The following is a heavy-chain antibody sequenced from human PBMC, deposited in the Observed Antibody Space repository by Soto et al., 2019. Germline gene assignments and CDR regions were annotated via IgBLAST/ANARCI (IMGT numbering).Heavy chain of an antibody. Sequence: EVQLLESGGGLVQPGGSQRLSCAASGFTFSSYAMSWVRQGPGKGLEWVTLISGSGGVTDYAGSVKGWFTVSRDNSKNTMYLELNSLTAGDTAIYYCARIHSGSSEDAFDVWGQGTVVTVSS. V-gene: IGHV3-23*01. CDR1: GFTFSSYA. D-gene: IGHD6-19*01. CDR2: ISGSGGVT. CDR3: ARIHSGSSEDAFDV. J-gene: IGHJ3*01.